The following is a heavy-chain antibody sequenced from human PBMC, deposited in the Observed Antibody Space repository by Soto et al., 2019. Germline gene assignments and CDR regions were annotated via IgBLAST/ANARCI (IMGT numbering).Heavy chain of an antibody. Sequence: QVQLVQSGAEVRKPGSSVKVSCKASGGTFSSYAISWVRQAPGQGLEWMGRIIPIFGTTKYAQRFQGRVTINADKSTSTAYMELSSLISEDTAVYYCARGVPDWGYSGEDFYAMDVWGQGTTVTVSS. D-gene: IGHD5-12*01. CDR3: ARGVPDWGYSGEDFYAMDV. V-gene: IGHV1-69*06. CDR2: IIPIFGTT. CDR1: GGTFSSYA. J-gene: IGHJ6*02.